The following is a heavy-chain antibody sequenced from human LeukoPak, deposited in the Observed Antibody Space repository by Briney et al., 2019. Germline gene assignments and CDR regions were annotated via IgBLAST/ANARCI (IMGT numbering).Heavy chain of an antibody. CDR3: ARLSGSYRNDAFDI. CDR1: GVTFSSYW. CDR2: LNSDGSST. V-gene: IGHV3-74*01. D-gene: IGHD1-26*01. Sequence: QPGGSLRLSCVASGVTFSSYWMHWVRQAPGKGLVWVSRLNSDGSSTTYADSVKGRFTISRDNAKNTLYLQMNSLRAEDTAVYYCARLSGSYRNDAFDIWGQGTMVTVSS. J-gene: IGHJ3*02.